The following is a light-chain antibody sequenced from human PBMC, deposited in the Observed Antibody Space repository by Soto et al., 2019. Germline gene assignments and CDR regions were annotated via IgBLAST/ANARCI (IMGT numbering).Light chain of an antibody. V-gene: IGKV1-39*01. J-gene: IGKJ5*01. CDR2: GAS. Sequence: IQVSQGPSSRSASVADRVTITCRSSQSISIYLNWYQLKPGKAPNLLMYGASYLKSGVPTRFSGSGSGTDFTLTISSLQPEAFAIYYCQQTYTTPEITFGQGTRLEIK. CDR3: QQTYTTPEIT. CDR1: QSISIY.